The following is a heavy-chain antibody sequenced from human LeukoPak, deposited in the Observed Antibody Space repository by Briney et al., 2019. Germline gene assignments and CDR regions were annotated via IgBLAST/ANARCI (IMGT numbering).Heavy chain of an antibody. CDR3: ASCIVGANWFDP. Sequence: SQTLSLTCTDSGGSISSAAYYWSWIRQHPGRGLEWIGYIYYSGSTYYNPSLKSRVTISVDTSKNQFSLELSSVTAADTAVYYCASCIVGANWFDPWGQGILVTVSS. J-gene: IGHJ5*02. CDR2: IYYSGST. V-gene: IGHV4-31*03. D-gene: IGHD1-26*01. CDR1: GGSISSAAYY.